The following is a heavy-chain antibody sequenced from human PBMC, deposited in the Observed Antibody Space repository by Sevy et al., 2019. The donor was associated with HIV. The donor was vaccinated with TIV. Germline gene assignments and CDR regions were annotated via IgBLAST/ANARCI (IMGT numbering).Heavy chain of an antibody. D-gene: IGHD3-3*01. CDR1: GFTFSSYE. Sequence: GGSLRLSCAASGFTFSSYEMNWVRQAPGKGLEWVSYISSNGSTIYYADSVKGRFTISRDNAKNSLYLQMNSLRAEDTAVYYCASLRITIFGVVTLGMDVWGQGTTVTVSS. CDR2: ISSNGSTI. V-gene: IGHV3-48*03. CDR3: ASLRITIFGVVTLGMDV. J-gene: IGHJ6*02.